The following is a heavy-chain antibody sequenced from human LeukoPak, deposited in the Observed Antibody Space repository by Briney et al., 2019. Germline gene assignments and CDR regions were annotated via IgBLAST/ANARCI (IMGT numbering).Heavy chain of an antibody. CDR2: IYTSGST. J-gene: IGHJ3*02. CDR1: GGSINSGSYY. CDR3: ARRPDYGDSIRSPGAFDI. V-gene: IGHV4-61*09. Sequence: SQTLSLTCTVSGGSINSGSYYWNWIRQSAGKGLEWIGHIYTSGSTNCRPSLKSRVTISLDTSKNQFSLKLNSVTAADTAVYYCARRPDYGDSIRSPGAFDIWGQGTMVTVSS. D-gene: IGHD4-17*01.